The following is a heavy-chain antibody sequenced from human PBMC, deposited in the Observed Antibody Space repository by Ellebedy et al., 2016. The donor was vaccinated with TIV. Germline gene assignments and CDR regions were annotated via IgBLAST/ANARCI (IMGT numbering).Heavy chain of an antibody. J-gene: IGHJ5*02. CDR1: GYTFTSYY. Sequence: ASVKVSCKASGYTFTSYYMHWVRQAPGQGLEWMGIINPSDGSTTYAQGFRGRVTMTRDTSISTAYMELSRLRSDDTAVYYCAREEITMRGDWFDPWGQGTLVTVSS. CDR3: AREEITMRGDWFDP. V-gene: IGHV1-46*01. D-gene: IGHD3-22*01. CDR2: INPSDGST.